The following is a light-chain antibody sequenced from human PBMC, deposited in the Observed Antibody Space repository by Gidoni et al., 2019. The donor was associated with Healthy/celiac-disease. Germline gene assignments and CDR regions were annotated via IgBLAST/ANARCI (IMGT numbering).Light chain of an antibody. CDR2: DAS. J-gene: IGKJ1*01. Sequence: DIQMPQSPSTLSASVGDRVTITCRASQSISSWLAWYQQKPGKAPKLLIYDASSLERGVPSRFSGSGSGTEFTLTISSLQPDEFATYYCQQYNSYSGTFXXXTKVEIK. V-gene: IGKV1-5*01. CDR3: QQYNSYSGT. CDR1: QSISSW.